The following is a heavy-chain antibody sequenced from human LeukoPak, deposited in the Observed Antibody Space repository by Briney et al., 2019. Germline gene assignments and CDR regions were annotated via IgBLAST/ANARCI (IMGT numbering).Heavy chain of an antibody. CDR2: IYHSGST. D-gene: IGHD2-15*01. Sequence: SETLSLTCAVSGDPISSGGYSWSWIRQPPGKGLEWIGYIYHSGSTYYNPSLRSRVTISQDTPKNQLSLKLTSVTAADSAVYYCARGHCSGSSCYHYGMDVWGQGTTVTVPS. J-gene: IGHJ6*02. CDR1: GDPISSGGYS. CDR3: ARGHCSGSSCYHYGMDV. V-gene: IGHV4-30-2*01.